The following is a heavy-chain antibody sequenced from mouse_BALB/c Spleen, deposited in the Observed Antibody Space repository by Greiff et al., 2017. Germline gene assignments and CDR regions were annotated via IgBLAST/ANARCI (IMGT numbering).Heavy chain of an antibody. D-gene: IGHD1-3*01. Sequence: VHVKQSGTVLARPGASVKMSCKASGYSFTSYWMHWVKQRPGQGLEWIGAIYPGNSDTSYNQKFKGKAKLTAVTSASTAYMELSSLTNEDSAVYYCTKGLVYNAMDYWGQGTSVTVSS. CDR3: TKGLVYNAMDY. V-gene: IGHV1-5*01. CDR2: IYPGNSDT. J-gene: IGHJ4*01. CDR1: GYSFTSYW.